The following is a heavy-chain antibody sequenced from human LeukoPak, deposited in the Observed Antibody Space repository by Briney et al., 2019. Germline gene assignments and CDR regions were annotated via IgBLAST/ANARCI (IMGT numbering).Heavy chain of an antibody. J-gene: IGHJ4*02. CDR3: ARTLVPVVVTAIMGY. CDR2: ISYDGSNK. V-gene: IGHV3-30*03. D-gene: IGHD2-21*02. Sequence: GGSLRLSCAASGFTFSSYGMHWVRQAPGKGLEWVAVISYDGSNKYYADSVKGRFTISRDNSKNTLSLQMNSLRAEDTAVYYCARTLVPVVVTAIMGYWGQGTLVTVSS. CDR1: GFTFSSYG.